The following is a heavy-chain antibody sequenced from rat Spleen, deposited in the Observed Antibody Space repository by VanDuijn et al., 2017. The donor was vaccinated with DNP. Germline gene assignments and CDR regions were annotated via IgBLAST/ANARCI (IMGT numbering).Heavy chain of an antibody. V-gene: IGHV5-29*01. Sequence: EVQLVESDGGLVQPGRSLKLSCAASGFTFSDYYMAWVRQPPTKRLEWVASITYDSSNTYYRDSVKGRFTISRDNAKSTLYLQMDSLRSEDTATYYCSRHYYSGFAYWGPGTLVTVSS. J-gene: IGHJ3*01. CDR1: GFTFSDYY. CDR3: SRHYYSGFAY. CDR2: ITYDSSNT. D-gene: IGHD1-1*01.